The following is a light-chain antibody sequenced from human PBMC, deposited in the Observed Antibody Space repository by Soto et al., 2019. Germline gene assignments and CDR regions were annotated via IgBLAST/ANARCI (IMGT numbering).Light chain of an antibody. Sequence: QSALTQPASVSGSPGQSITISCTGTSSDIGTYNYVSWYQQRPGKVPKALIYEVVNRLSGVCNRFSGSKSGNTAHLTISGLQADDEGDYYRKSFTPSETVVFGGGTKLTVL. V-gene: IGLV2-14*01. J-gene: IGLJ2*01. CDR2: EVV. CDR3: KSFTPSETVV. CDR1: SSDIGTYNY.